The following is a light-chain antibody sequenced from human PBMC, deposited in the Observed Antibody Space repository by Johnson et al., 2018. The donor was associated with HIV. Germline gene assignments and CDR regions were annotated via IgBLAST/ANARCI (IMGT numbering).Light chain of an antibody. Sequence: HSVLTQPPSVSAAPGQKVTISCSGSSSNIGNNYVSWYQQLPGTAPKLLIYENNKRPSGIPDRFSASKSGTSAILDITGLQTGDEADYYCGTWDNSLGAHYVFGIGTKVTVL. J-gene: IGLJ1*01. V-gene: IGLV1-51*02. CDR2: ENN. CDR3: GTWDNSLGAHYV. CDR1: SSNIGNNY.